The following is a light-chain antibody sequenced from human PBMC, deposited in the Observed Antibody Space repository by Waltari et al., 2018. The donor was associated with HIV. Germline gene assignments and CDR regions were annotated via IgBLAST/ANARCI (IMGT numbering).Light chain of an antibody. CDR3: QQRSVWPRT. CDR2: DAS. CDR1: QNMNRY. V-gene: IGKV3-11*01. Sequence: EIVLTHSPATLSLSPGERATLSCRASQNMNRYLAWYQQRPGQPPRLLMYDASKRAAGTPARFSGSGSGTDFTLTISSLEPEDFAVYYCQQRSVWPRTFGQGTKLEIK. J-gene: IGKJ2*01.